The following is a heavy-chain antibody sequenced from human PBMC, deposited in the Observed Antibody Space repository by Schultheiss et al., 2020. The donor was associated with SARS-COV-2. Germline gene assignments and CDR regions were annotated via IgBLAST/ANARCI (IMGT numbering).Heavy chain of an antibody. CDR1: GFTFSSYA. CDR2: ISYDGDNK. Sequence: SCAASGFTFSSYAMSWVRQAPGKGLEWVAVISYDGDNKYYADSVKGRFTISRDNSKNTLYLQMNSLRAEDTAVYYCARALGGGYYYGMDVWGQGTTVTVSS. V-gene: IGHV3-30-3*01. CDR3: ARALGGGYYYGMDV. J-gene: IGHJ6*02. D-gene: IGHD2-15*01.